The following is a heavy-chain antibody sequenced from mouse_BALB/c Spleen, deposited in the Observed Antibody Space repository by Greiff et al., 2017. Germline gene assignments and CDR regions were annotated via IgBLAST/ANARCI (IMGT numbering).Heavy chain of an antibody. CDR3: ARGGDYYGSRAYAMDY. J-gene: IGHJ4*01. V-gene: IGHV5-6-5*01. Sequence: DVMLVESGGGLVKPGGSLKLSCAASGFTFSSYAMSWVRQTPEKRLEWVASISSGGSTYYPDSVKGRFTISRDNARNILYLQMSSLRSEDTAMYYCARGGDYYGSRAYAMDYWGQGTSVTVSS. CDR1: GFTFSSYA. D-gene: IGHD1-1*01. CDR2: ISSGGST.